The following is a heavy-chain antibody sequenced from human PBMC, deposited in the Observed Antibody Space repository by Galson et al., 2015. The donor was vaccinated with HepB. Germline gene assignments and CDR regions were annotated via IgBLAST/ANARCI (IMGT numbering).Heavy chain of an antibody. J-gene: IGHJ6*02. CDR3: ARDHFGTNYYYYGMDV. CDR1: GGTFSSYT. D-gene: IGHD3-10*01. CDR2: IIPILGIA. V-gene: IGHV1-69*04. Sequence: SVKVSCKASGGTFSSYTISWVRQAPGQGLEWMGRIIPILGIANYAQKFQGRVTITADKSTSTAYMELSSLRSEDTAVHYCARDHFGTNYYYYGMDVWGQGTTVTVSS.